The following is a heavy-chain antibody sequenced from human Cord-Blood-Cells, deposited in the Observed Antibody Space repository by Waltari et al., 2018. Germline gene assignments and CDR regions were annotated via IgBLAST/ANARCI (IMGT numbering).Heavy chain of an antibody. D-gene: IGHD2-2*01. CDR1: GGSFSGYY. CDR2: INHSGST. Sequence: QVQLQQWGAGLLKPSETLSLTCAVYGGSFSGYYWSWVRQPPGKGLEWIGEINHSGSTDYNPTRKSRVTISVDTSKNQFSLKLSSVTDADTAVYYCARSAAMGVFDYWGQGTLVTVSS. CDR3: ARSAAMGVFDY. V-gene: IGHV4-34*01. J-gene: IGHJ4*02.